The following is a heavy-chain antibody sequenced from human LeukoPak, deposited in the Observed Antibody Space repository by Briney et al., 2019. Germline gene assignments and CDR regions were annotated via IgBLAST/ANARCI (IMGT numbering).Heavy chain of an antibody. V-gene: IGHV1-3*01. CDR2: INAGNGNT. J-gene: IGHJ6*04. Sequence: RASVKVSCKASGYTFTSYAMHCVRQAPGQRLESMGWINAGNGNTKYSQKFQGRVTITRDTSASTAYMELSSLRSEDTAVYYCARDPLRYFGIVTLSYSMDVWGKGTTVTVSS. D-gene: IGHD3-9*01. CDR1: GYTFTSYA. CDR3: ARDPLRYFGIVTLSYSMDV.